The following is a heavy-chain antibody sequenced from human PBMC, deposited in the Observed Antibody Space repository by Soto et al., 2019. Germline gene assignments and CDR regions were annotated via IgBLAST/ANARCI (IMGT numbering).Heavy chain of an antibody. CDR2: IYYSGST. CDR3: ARGPRVGIAAAATPRYYFDY. J-gene: IGHJ4*02. CDR1: GGSISSGDYY. Sequence: SETLSLTCTVSGGSISSGDYYWSWIRQPPGKGLEWIGYIYYSGSTYYNPSLKSRVTISVDTSKNQFSLKLSSATAADTAVYYCARGPRVGIAAAATPRYYFDYWGQGTLVTVSS. V-gene: IGHV4-30-4*01. D-gene: IGHD6-13*01.